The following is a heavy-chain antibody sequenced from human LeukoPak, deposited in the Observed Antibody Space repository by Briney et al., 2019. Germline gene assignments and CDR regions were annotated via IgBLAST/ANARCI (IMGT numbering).Heavy chain of an antibody. CDR3: ARDLADFGVVIAPEYYFDY. Sequence: GASVTLSLTSSAYTFTFYYMHWVRHAHGQGLERMGWINLNGGGTNYAQKFQGRVTMTRDTSISTAYMELSRLRSDDTAVYYCARDLADFGVVIAPEYYFDYWGQGTLVTVSS. V-gene: IGHV1-2*02. CDR1: AYTFTFYY. CDR2: INLNGGGT. J-gene: IGHJ4*02. D-gene: IGHD3-3*01.